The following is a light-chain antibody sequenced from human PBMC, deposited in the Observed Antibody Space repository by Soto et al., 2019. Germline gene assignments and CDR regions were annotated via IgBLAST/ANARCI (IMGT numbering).Light chain of an antibody. V-gene: IGKV3D-20*02. Sequence: EIVMTPFTGTLSFSPRERATPSCRASQSVSSNYLAWYQQKPGQAPRLLIYGASTRATGIPARFSGSGSGTDFTLTISSLEPEDFAVYYCQQRRNWQVTFGQGTRLEIK. J-gene: IGKJ5*01. CDR3: QQRRNWQVT. CDR2: GAS. CDR1: QSVSSNY.